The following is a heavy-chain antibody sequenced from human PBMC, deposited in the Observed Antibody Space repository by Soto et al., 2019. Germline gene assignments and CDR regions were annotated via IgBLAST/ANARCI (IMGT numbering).Heavy chain of an antibody. V-gene: IGHV3-23*01. CDR3: AKELRSGPLSCSYGMDV. CDR1: GFTFSSYA. D-gene: IGHD2-15*01. J-gene: IGHJ6*02. CDR2: ISGSGGST. Sequence: EVQLLESGGGLVQPGGSLRLSCAASGFTFSSYAMSWVRQAPGKGLEWVSAISGSGGSTYYADSVKGRFTISRDNSKNTLYLQMDSLRAEYTAVYYCAKELRSGPLSCSYGMDVWGQGTTVTVSS.